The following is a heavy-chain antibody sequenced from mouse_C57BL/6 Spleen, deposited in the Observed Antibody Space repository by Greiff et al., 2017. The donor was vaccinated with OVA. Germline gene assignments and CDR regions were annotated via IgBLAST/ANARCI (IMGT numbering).Heavy chain of an antibody. CDR3: THDGYSQLRYFDV. Sequence: EVKLQESGAELVRPGASVKLSCTASGFNIKDDYMHWVKQRPEQGLEWIGWIDPENGDTEYASKFQGKATITADTSSNTAYLQLSSLTSEDTAVYYCTHDGYSQLRYFDVWGTGTTVTVSS. J-gene: IGHJ1*03. CDR2: IDPENGDT. V-gene: IGHV14-4*01. D-gene: IGHD2-3*01. CDR1: GFNIKDDY.